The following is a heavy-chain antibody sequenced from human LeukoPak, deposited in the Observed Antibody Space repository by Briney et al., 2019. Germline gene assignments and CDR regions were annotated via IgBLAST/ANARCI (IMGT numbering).Heavy chain of an antibody. J-gene: IGHJ4*02. CDR1: GFTFSSNW. CDR3: ARGLTMGHF. D-gene: IGHD4/OR15-4a*01. Sequence: GGSLRLSCAASGFTFSSNWMTWVRQAPGKGLEWVANINQDGSGKNYVDSVKGRFTISRDNAKNSLYLQMNSLRAEDTAVYYCARGLTMGHFGGQGTLVTVSS. V-gene: IGHV3-7*02. CDR2: INQDGSGK.